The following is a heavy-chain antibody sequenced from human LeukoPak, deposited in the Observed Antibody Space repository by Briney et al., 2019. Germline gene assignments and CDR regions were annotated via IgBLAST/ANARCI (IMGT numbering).Heavy chain of an antibody. CDR1: GYTFTSYG. D-gene: IGHD2-2*01. CDR2: ISAYNGNT. J-gene: IGHJ5*02. Sequence: ASVKVSCKASGYTFTSYGISWVPQAPGQGLEWMGWISAYNGNTNYAQKLQGRVTMTTDTSTSTAYMELRSLRSDDTAVYYCARAGRITVVVPAAREVWFDPWGQGTLVTVSS. V-gene: IGHV1-18*01. CDR3: ARAGRITVVVPAAREVWFDP.